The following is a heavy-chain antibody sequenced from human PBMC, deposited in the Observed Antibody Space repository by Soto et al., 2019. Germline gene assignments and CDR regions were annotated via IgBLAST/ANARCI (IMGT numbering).Heavy chain of an antibody. J-gene: IGHJ6*03. D-gene: IGHD3-3*01. V-gene: IGHV3-66*01. Sequence: GGSLRLSCAASGFTVSSNYMSWVRQAPGKGLEWVSVIYSGGSTYYADSVKGRFTISRDNSKNTLYLQMNSLRAEDTAVYYCARDASITIFGVAQYYYYYYMDVWGKGTTVTVSS. CDR3: ARDASITIFGVAQYYYYYYMDV. CDR2: IYSGGST. CDR1: GFTVSSNY.